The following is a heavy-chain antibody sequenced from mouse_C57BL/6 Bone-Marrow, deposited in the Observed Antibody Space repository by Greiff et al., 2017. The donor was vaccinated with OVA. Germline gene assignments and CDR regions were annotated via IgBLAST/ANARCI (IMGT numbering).Heavy chain of an antibody. CDR1: GYTFTSYW. V-gene: IGHV1-72*01. CDR3: ASERVLLRYVFDY. D-gene: IGHD1-1*01. Sequence: VQLQQPGAELVKPGASVKLSCKASGYTFTSYWMHWVKQRPGRGLEWIGRIDPKSGGTKYNEKFKSKATLTVDKPSSTAYMQLSSLTSEDSAVYYCASERVLLRYVFDYWGQGTTLTVSS. J-gene: IGHJ2*01. CDR2: IDPKSGGT.